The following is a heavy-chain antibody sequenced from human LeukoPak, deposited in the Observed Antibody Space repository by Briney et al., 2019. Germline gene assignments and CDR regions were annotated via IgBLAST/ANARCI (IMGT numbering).Heavy chain of an antibody. CDR1: GFTFSSYS. J-gene: IGHJ6*03. Sequence: GGSLRLSWAASGFTFSSYSMNWVRQAPGKGREWVSYIRSRSSTIYYADSVKGRFSTSRDNAKNSLYLQMNSLRAEDTAVYYCARCYCSSTSCFGGYYYMDVWGKGTTVPVSS. V-gene: IGHV3-48*01. D-gene: IGHD2-2*01. CDR2: IRSRSSTI. CDR3: ARCYCSSTSCFGGYYYMDV.